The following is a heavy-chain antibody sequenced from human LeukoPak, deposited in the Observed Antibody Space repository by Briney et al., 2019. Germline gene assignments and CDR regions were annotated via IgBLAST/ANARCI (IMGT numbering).Heavy chain of an antibody. V-gene: IGHV4-59*08. CDR3: ARRNYGYNDHYFDY. CDR2: IYYSGST. Sequence: SETLSLTCTVSGGSISSYFWSWIRQPPGKGLEWIGYIYYSGSTNYNPSLKSRVTISVDTSRNQFSLKLSSVTAADTAVYYCARRNYGYNDHYFDYWGQGTLVIVSS. J-gene: IGHJ4*02. CDR1: GGSISSYF. D-gene: IGHD1-1*01.